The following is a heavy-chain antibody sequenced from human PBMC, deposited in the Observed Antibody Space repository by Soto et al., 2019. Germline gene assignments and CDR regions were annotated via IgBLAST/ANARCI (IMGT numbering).Heavy chain of an antibody. CDR2: ISAYNGNT. Sequence: ASVKVSCKASGYTFTSYGISWVRQAPGQGLEWMGWISAYNGNTNYAQKLQGRVTMTTDTSTSTAYMELGGRRSDDPAVYYCATSKGYNWTDLYYGGQGPLVPVSS. V-gene: IGHV1-18*01. J-gene: IGHJ4*02. D-gene: IGHD1-20*01. CDR3: ATSKGYNWTDLYY. CDR1: GYTFTSYG.